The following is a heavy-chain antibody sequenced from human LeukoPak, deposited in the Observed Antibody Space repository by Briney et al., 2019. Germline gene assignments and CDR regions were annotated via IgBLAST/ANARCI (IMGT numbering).Heavy chain of an antibody. CDR2: IYYSGST. J-gene: IGHJ6*02. D-gene: IGHD3-16*02. V-gene: IGHV4-31*03. CDR3: AREQYRRGPSHV. CDR1: GGSISSGGYY. Sequence: SQTLSLTCTVSGGSISSGGYYWSWIRQHPGKGLEWIGYIYYSGSTYYNPSLKSRVTISVDTSKNQFSLKLSSVTAADTAVYYCAREQYRRGPSHVRGQGTTVTVSS.